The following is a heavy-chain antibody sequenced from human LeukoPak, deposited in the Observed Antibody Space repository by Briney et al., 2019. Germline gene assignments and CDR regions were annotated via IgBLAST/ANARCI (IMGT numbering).Heavy chain of an antibody. CDR3: ARENHYDYVWGSYRPKYFDY. CDR1: GFSLSTSGVG. Sequence: SGPTLVKPTQTLTLTCTFSGFSLSTSGVGVGWIRQPPGKALEWLSLIYWDDDKRYSPSLKGRFTITKDTSKNQVVLTMTNMDPVDTATYYCARENHYDYVWGSYRPKYFDYWGQGTLVTVSS. V-gene: IGHV2-5*02. D-gene: IGHD3-16*02. CDR2: IYWDDDK. J-gene: IGHJ4*02.